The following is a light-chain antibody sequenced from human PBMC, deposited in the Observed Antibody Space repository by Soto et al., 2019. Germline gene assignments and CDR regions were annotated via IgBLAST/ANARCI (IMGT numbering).Light chain of an antibody. CDR3: QSYDSSLIIYV. CDR1: SSNIGAGYD. V-gene: IGLV1-40*01. Sequence: QSVLTQPPSVSGAPGQRVTISGTGSSSNIGAGYDVHWYQQLPGTAPKLLISGNSNRPSGVPDRFSGSKSGTSASLAITGLQAEDEADYYCQSYDSSLIIYVFGTGTKLTVL. CDR2: GNS. J-gene: IGLJ1*01.